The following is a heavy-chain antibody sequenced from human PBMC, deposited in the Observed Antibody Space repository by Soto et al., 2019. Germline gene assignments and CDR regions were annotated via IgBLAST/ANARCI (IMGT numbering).Heavy chain of an antibody. CDR1: EFTFSNYA. Sequence: GSLRLSCAASEFTFSNYAMSWVRQAPGKGLEWVSAISYGGGTTYYADSAKGRFTISRDNSKNTLYLQMNSLRAEDTAVYYCAKNPGYYYDSTGYHFDYWGQG. CDR2: ISYGGGTT. CDR3: AKNPGYYYDSTGYHFDY. J-gene: IGHJ4*02. V-gene: IGHV3-23*01. D-gene: IGHD3-22*01.